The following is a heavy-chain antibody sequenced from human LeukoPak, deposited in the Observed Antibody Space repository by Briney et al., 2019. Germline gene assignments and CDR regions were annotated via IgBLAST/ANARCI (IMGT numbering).Heavy chain of an antibody. CDR2: ISYDGSNI. J-gene: IGHJ5*02. CDR1: GFTFSSYA. V-gene: IGHV3-30-3*01. Sequence: GGSLRLSCAASGFTFSSYAMHWVRQAPGKGLEWVAVISYDGSNIYNADFMKGRFTISRDNSKNTLHLQMNSLRAEDTAVYYCARSHSSWYGPRFDPWGQGTLVTVSS. D-gene: IGHD6-13*01. CDR3: ARSHSSWYGPRFDP.